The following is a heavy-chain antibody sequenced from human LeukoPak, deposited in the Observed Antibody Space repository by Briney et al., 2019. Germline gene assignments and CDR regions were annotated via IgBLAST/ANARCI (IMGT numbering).Heavy chain of an antibody. Sequence: PSETLSLTCAVSGYSISSGYYWGWIRQPPGKGLEWIGSIYHSGSSYYTPSLKSRVTISVDTSKNQFSLKLGSVTAADTAVYYCARRGYSSAFDYWGQGTLVTVSS. CDR3: ARRGYSSAFDY. J-gene: IGHJ4*02. D-gene: IGHD3-22*01. CDR1: GYSISSGYY. CDR2: IYHSGSS. V-gene: IGHV4-38-2*01.